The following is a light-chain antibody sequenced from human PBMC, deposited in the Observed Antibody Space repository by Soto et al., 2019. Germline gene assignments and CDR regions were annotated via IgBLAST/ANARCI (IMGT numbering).Light chain of an antibody. V-gene: IGLV4-69*01. J-gene: IGLJ3*02. CDR1: SGHSSYA. Sequence: QPVLTQSPSASASLGASVELTCTLSSGHSSYAIAWHQQQPEKGPRYLMKLNSDGSHSKGDGIPDRFSGSSSGAERYLTISSLQSEDEADYYCQTWGTGIGVFGGGTKLTVL. CDR3: QTWGTGIGV. CDR2: LNSDGSH.